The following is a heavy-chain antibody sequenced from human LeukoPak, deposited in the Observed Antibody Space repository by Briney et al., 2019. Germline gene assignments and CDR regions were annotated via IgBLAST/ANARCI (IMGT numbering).Heavy chain of an antibody. CDR1: GFTFSSYE. D-gene: IGHD6-19*01. Sequence: GGSLRLSCAASGFTFSSYEMNWVRQAPGKGLEWVSYISSTGSTIYYADSVKGRFTISRDNAKNSLYLQLNSLRAEDTAVYYCARVHRSSAWKFDSWGQGTLVAVSS. V-gene: IGHV3-48*03. CDR2: ISSTGSTI. CDR3: ARVHRSSAWKFDS. J-gene: IGHJ4*02.